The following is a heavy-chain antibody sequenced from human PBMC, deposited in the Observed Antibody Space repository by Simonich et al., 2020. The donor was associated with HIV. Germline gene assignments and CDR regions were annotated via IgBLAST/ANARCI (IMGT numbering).Heavy chain of an antibody. Sequence: QVHLQQWGAGLLKPSETLSLTCAVYGGSFSGYYWNGIRPPPGKGLEWIGENNHSESTDYNSSLNGRVTISVDTSKNQFALKLSSVTAADTAMYYCARRGGYAFDYWGQGTLVTVSS. V-gene: IGHV4-34*01. D-gene: IGHD5-12*01. CDR1: GGSFSGYY. J-gene: IGHJ4*02. CDR2: NNHSEST. CDR3: ARRGGYAFDY.